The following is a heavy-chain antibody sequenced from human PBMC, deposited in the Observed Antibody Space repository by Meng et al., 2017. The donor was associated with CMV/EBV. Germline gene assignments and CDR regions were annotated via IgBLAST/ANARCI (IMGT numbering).Heavy chain of an antibody. J-gene: IGHJ4*02. V-gene: IGHV5-51*01. D-gene: IGHD6-13*01. Sequence: GSGYCCTSYRLGCVRQRPGKAWEWLGVNDTGDSDTRYSPSCQGQVTISADKSSSTDYLQWSSLKASDTAMYYCARRGSSSWHNGGDYWGQGTLVTVS. CDR2: NDTGDSDT. CDR3: ARRGSSSWHNGGDY. CDR1: GYCCTSYR.